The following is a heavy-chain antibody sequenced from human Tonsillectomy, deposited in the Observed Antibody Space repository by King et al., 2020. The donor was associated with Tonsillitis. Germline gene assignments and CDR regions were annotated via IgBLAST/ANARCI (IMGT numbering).Heavy chain of an antibody. V-gene: IGHV3-30*18. CDR2: ISYDGSNK. D-gene: IGHD2-2*01. J-gene: IGHJ6*02. CDR3: AKDLPVVPAAMLRGMDV. CDR1: GFTFSSYG. Sequence: VQLVESGGGVVQPGRSLRLSCAASGFTFSSYGMNWVRQAPGKGLEWVAVISYDGSNKYYADTVKGRFTISRDNSKSTLYLQMNSLRAEDTAVYYCAKDLPVVPAAMLRGMDVWGQGTTVTVSS.